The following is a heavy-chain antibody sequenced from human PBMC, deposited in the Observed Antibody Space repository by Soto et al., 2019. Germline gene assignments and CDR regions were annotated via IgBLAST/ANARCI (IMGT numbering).Heavy chain of an antibody. J-gene: IGHJ4*02. CDR2: VVPILGIA. CDR1: GDTFSRYT. V-gene: IGHV1-69*02. CDR3: ARQKSYDILTGPEGGYFDY. D-gene: IGHD3-9*01. Sequence: SVKGSCKAAGDTFSRYTINCGRQAPGQGLEWMGRVVPILGIANYAQKFQGRVTITADKSTSTAYMELSSLRSEDTAVYYCARQKSYDILTGPEGGYFDYWGEGTLVTVSS.